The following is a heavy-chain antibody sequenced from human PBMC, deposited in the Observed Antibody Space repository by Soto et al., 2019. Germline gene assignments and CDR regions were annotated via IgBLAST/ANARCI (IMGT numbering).Heavy chain of an antibody. D-gene: IGHD6-6*01. CDR3: ARRGGSSSRYYYCALDV. CDR2: IYSNGDT. Sequence: SETLSLTCSVSGGSMNNGGYYWSWIRQLPGKGLEWIGYIYSNGDTYYNPSLKSRLTISVDTSKNQFSLNLTSVTAADTAVYYCARRGGSSSRYYYCALDVWGQGTTVTVSS. J-gene: IGHJ6*02. V-gene: IGHV4-31*03. CDR1: GGSMNNGGYY.